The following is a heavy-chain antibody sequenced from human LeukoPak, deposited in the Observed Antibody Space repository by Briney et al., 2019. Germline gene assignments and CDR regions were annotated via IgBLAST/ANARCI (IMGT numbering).Heavy chain of an antibody. V-gene: IGHV1-46*01. CDR1: GYTFTSYY. D-gene: IGHD2-21*02. CDR2: INPSGGST. Sequence: ASVKVSCKASGYTFTSYYMHWVRQAPGQGLEWMGIINPSGGSTSYAQTFQGRVTMTRDTSTSTVYMELSSLRSEDTAVYYCARDLDIVVVTAIPGYWGQGTLVTVSS. CDR3: ARDLDIVVVTAIPGY. J-gene: IGHJ4*02.